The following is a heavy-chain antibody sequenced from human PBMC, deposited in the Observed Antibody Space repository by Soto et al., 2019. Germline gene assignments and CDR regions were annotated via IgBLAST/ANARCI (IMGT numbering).Heavy chain of an antibody. Sequence: EVNLVESGGGLVQPGGSLRLSCSASGFIFSDYTMNWVRQAPGKGLEWVSSISDGDTFIYYADSLRGRFTISSDSAKNSVFLQMQGLRAEDSGVYFCAREDTAMVDNSYFYYGMDVWGQGTTVTVSS. CDR1: GFIFSDYT. D-gene: IGHD5-18*01. V-gene: IGHV3-21*06. J-gene: IGHJ6*02. CDR2: ISDGDTFI. CDR3: AREDTAMVDNSYFYYGMDV.